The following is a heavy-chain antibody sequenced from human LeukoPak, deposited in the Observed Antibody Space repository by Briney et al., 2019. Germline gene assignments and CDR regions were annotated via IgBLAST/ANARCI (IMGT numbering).Heavy chain of an antibody. V-gene: IGHV4-59*01. CDR1: GGSISSYY. CDR2: IYYSGST. CDR3: ARTPYDSSGYYYGWDAFDI. J-gene: IGHJ3*02. D-gene: IGHD3-22*01. Sequence: PSETLSLTCSVSGGSISSYYWSWIRQPPGKGLEWIGYIYYSGSTNCNPSLKSRVTISVDTSKNQFSLKLSSVTAADTAVYYCARTPYDSSGYYYGWDAFDIWGQGTMVTVSS.